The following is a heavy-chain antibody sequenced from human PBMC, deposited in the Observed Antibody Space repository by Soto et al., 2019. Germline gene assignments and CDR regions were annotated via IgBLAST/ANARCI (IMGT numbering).Heavy chain of an antibody. J-gene: IGHJ4*02. CDR2: GG. V-gene: IGHV2-5*01. CDR3: TLRQDSSRGPIY. CDR1: GFSLSISGRT. D-gene: IGHD6-13*01. Sequence: QITLKESGPTLVKPTETLTLTCSVSGFSLSISGRTLGWIRQPPGKAPEWLALGGQYSPSLQSRVTFTKDTSKNQVVLTLTDMDPADTATYYCTLRQDSSRGPIYWGQGILVTVSS.